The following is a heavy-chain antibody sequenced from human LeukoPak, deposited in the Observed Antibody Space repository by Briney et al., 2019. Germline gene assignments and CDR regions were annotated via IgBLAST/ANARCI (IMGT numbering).Heavy chain of an antibody. V-gene: IGHV5-51*01. Sequence: GESLKISCKGSGYSFTIYLSGWVRHMPGKGLEWMGIIYPGDSDTRYSPSFQGQVTISADKSISTAYLQWSSLKASDTAMYYCARLDGRFGELYFDYWGQGTLVTVSS. D-gene: IGHD3-10*01. CDR1: GYSFTIYL. J-gene: IGHJ4*02. CDR3: ARLDGRFGELYFDY. CDR2: IYPGDSDT.